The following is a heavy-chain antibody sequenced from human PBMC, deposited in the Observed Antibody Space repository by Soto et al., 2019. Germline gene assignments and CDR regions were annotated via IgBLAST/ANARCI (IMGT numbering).Heavy chain of an antibody. V-gene: IGHV3-74*01. CDR1: VFNFGNNW. Sequence: GSLRLACAASVFNFGNNWMHWVRQAPGKGLEWVSRMNSDGSTTNYADSVKGRFTVSRDNAKNTLYLQMNSLRAEDTAVYYFATAEVDYWGPGTLVTVSS. CDR2: MNSDGSTT. J-gene: IGHJ4*02. CDR3: ATAEVDY.